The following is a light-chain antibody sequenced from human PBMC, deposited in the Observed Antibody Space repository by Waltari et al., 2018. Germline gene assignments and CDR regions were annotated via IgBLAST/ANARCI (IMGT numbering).Light chain of an antibody. CDR2: VNSDGSH. Sequence: TQSTWDSSNVIAWHQQQPEKGPRYLMRVNSDGSHSKGDEIPDRFSGSSSGAERYLTISSLQSEDEADYYCQTGGHGTWVFGGVTQLTVL. CDR3: QTGGHGTWV. V-gene: IGLV4-69*01. J-gene: IGLJ3*02. CDR1: TWDSSNV.